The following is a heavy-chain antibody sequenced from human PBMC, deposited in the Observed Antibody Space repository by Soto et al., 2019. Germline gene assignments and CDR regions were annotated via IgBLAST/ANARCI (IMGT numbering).Heavy chain of an antibody. Sequence: QVQLVQSGAEVKKPGSSVKVSCKASGGSLSNYGISWVRQAPGQGLEWMGAIIPVFGTPNYAQKFQDRVTITADESTTTVYMEVRSLLSEDTAVYYCARGDATKIVVTTYYAMDVWGQGTTVTVSS. V-gene: IGHV1-69*12. J-gene: IGHJ6*02. CDR3: ARGDATKIVVTTYYAMDV. CDR1: GGSLSNYG. D-gene: IGHD3-22*01. CDR2: IIPVFGTP.